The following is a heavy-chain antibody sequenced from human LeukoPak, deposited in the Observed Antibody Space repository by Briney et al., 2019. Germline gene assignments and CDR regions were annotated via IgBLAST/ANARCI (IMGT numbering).Heavy chain of an antibody. D-gene: IGHD2-2*01. CDR2: IYWNDDK. CDR3: AHNSRNLVVPAAPFDY. Sequence: SGPTLVKPTQTLTLTCTLSGFSLSTSGVGVGWIRQSPGKALEWLALIYWNDDKRYSPSLKSRLTITKDTSKNQVVLTMTNMDPVDTATYYCAHNSRNLVVPAAPFDYWGQGTLVTVSS. J-gene: IGHJ4*02. V-gene: IGHV2-5*01. CDR1: GFSLSTSGVG.